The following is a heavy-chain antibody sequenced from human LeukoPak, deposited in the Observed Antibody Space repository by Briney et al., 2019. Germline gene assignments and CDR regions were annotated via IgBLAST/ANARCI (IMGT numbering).Heavy chain of an antibody. D-gene: IGHD5-18*01. Sequence: QAGRSLILSCAASGFTFSSYAMHWVRQAPGKGLEGVAIIWYDGSNKNYVGSVKGRFTISRDNGKNTLYLQMNSLRAEDTAVYYCARVDTAMGSLDYWGQGILVTVSS. CDR2: IWYDGSNK. CDR3: ARVDTAMGSLDY. V-gene: IGHV3-33*01. CDR1: GFTFSSYA. J-gene: IGHJ4*02.